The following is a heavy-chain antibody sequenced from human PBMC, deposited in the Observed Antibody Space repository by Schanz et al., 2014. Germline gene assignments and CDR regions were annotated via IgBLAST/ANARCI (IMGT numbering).Heavy chain of an antibody. D-gene: IGHD4-4*01. CDR1: GFTFTDYY. CDR2: ISHNTFYT. V-gene: IGHV3-11*05. J-gene: IGHJ6*02. Sequence: QVQLVESGGGLVKPGGSLRLSCAASGFTFTDYYISWIRQAPGMGLEWVSYISHNTFYTDYADSVKGRFTISRDDAKNSLYLQMNSLRAEDTALYYCAKDRQTTVNRVGYYYGMDVWGQGTTVTVSS. CDR3: AKDRQTTVNRVGYYYGMDV.